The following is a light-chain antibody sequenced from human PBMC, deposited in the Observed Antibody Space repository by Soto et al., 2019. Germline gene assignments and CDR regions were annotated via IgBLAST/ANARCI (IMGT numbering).Light chain of an antibody. V-gene: IGKV3-15*01. CDR1: QSVSSN. J-gene: IGKJ1*01. Sequence: EIVMTQSPATLSVSPGERATLSCRASQSVSSNLAWYQQKPGQAPRLLIYGASTRATGIPARFSGSGSGTEFTLTISSLQSEDFVVYYCQQYNNPPRTFGQGTKVEIK. CDR2: GAS. CDR3: QQYNNPPRT.